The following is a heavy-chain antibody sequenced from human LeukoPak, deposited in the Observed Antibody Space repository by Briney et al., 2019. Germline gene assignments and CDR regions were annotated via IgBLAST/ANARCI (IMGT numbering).Heavy chain of an antibody. CDR1: GYTFVTYG. J-gene: IGHJ4*02. D-gene: IGHD6-19*01. Sequence: ASVKVSCKASGYTFVTYGINWVRQAPGQGPEWIGWISTYNGATFYAQKFQGRVMMTTDASIHTTYMELTSLRSDDTAVYYCARDPYPKYSTGWYSNYWGQGTLVTVSS. V-gene: IGHV1-18*01. CDR2: ISTYNGAT. CDR3: ARDPYPKYSTGWYSNY.